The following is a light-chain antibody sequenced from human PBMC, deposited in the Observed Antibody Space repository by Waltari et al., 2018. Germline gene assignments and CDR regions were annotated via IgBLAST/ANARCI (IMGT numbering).Light chain of an antibody. V-gene: IGKV1-39*01. J-gene: IGKJ5*01. CDR2: AAS. Sequence: DIQMTQSPSCLSASVGSRFTITCRTSQSISNFLNCHQQKSGTAPNLLISAASSLQSGVSSRFSGSGATTDFTLTINNLPPEDFATYYCQQSLNTPPTFGQGSRLDIK. CDR3: QQSLNTPPT. CDR1: QSISNF.